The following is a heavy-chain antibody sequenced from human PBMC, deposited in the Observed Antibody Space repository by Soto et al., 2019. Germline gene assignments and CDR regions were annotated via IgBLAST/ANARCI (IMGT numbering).Heavy chain of an antibody. J-gene: IGHJ4*02. CDR2: ISGSGGST. V-gene: IGHV3-23*01. D-gene: IGHD3-22*01. Sequence: EVQLLESGGGLVQPGGSLRLSCAASGFTFSSYAMSWVRQAPGKGLEWVSAISGSGGSTYYADSVKGRFTISRDNSKNTLYLQMNSLRAEDTAVYYCAKSYYYDSSGYYPFDYWGQGTLVTASS. CDR1: GFTFSSYA. CDR3: AKSYYYDSSGYYPFDY.